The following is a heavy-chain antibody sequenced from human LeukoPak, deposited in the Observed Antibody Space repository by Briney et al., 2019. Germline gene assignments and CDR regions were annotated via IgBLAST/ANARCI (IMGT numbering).Heavy chain of an antibody. J-gene: IGHJ4*02. CDR1: GGTFSSYT. CDR2: IIPILGIA. D-gene: IGHD6-6*01. CDR3: ASGYSSSSAYFDY. Sequence: GASVKVSCKASGGTFSSYTISWVRQAPGQGLEWMGRIIPILGIANYAQKFQGRVTITADKSTSTVYMELSSLRSEDTAVYYCASGYSSSSAYFDYWSQGTLVTVSS. V-gene: IGHV1-69*02.